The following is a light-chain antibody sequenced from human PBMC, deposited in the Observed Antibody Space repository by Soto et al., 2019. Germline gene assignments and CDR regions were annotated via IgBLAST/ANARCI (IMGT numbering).Light chain of an antibody. CDR3: QQYSKWPIT. J-gene: IGKJ5*01. Sequence: EMVMTQSPATLSVSPGARAPLSCRARQSVGINLAWYPPQPGQAPGLLISGVSNRATGTPDRFSGSGSGTEFSLTISSLQSEDFAVYYCQQYSKWPITFGQGTRLEI. CDR1: QSVGIN. V-gene: IGKV3D-15*01. CDR2: GVS.